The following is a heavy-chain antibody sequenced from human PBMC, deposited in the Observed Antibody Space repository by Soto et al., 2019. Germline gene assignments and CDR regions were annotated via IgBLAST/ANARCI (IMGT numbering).Heavy chain of an antibody. D-gene: IGHD4-17*01. J-gene: IGHJ4*02. CDR2: IYWDDDK. CDR3: AHTDYGDYAMSWYFDY. V-gene: IGHV2-5*02. Sequence: QITLKESGPPLVKPTQTLTLTCTFSGFSLSTSGVGVGWIRQPPGKALEWLALIYWDDDKRYSPSLKSRLTITKDTSKNQVVLTMTNMDPVDTATYYCAHTDYGDYAMSWYFDYWGQGTLVTVSS. CDR1: GFSLSTSGVG.